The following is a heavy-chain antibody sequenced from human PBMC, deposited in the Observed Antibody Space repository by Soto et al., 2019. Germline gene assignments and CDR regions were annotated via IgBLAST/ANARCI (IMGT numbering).Heavy chain of an antibody. V-gene: IGHV5-51*01. CDR3: ARLSGSYYFLAPNRYFDY. Sequence: GESLKISCKGSGYSFTSYWIGWVRQMPGKGLEWMGIIYPGDSDTRYSPSFQGQVTISADKSISTAYLQWSSLKASDTAMYYCARLSGSYYFLAPNRYFDYWGQGTLVTVSS. CDR1: GYSFTSYW. CDR2: IYPGDSDT. D-gene: IGHD1-26*01. J-gene: IGHJ4*02.